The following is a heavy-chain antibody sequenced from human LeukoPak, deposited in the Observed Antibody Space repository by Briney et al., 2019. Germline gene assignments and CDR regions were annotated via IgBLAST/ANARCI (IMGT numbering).Heavy chain of an antibody. CDR3: SRAIEILEWLGRRRGYYMDV. V-gene: IGHV3-7*01. Sequence: PGGSLRLSCAASGFTFSSYWMSWVRQAPGKGLEWVANIKQDGSEKYYVDSVKGRFTISRDNAKNSLYLQMNSLRAEDTAVHYCSRAIEILEWLGRRRGYYMDVWGKGTTVTVSS. CDR2: IKQDGSEK. D-gene: IGHD3-3*01. J-gene: IGHJ6*03. CDR1: GFTFSSYW.